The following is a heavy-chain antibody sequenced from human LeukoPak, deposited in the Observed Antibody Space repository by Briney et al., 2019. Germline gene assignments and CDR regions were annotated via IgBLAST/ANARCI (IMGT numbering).Heavy chain of an antibody. D-gene: IGHD6-13*01. V-gene: IGHV1-2*02. J-gene: IGHJ4*01. Sequence: ASVKVSCKASGYTFSDYYLHWVRQAPGQGLEWVGWINPNSGGTNFAQKFRGRVTMTRDTSITTTYMELTRLKSDDTAVYYCARGGVRTAVSSLGYWGQGTLVTVSS. CDR1: GYTFSDYY. CDR2: INPNSGGT. CDR3: ARGGVRTAVSSLGY.